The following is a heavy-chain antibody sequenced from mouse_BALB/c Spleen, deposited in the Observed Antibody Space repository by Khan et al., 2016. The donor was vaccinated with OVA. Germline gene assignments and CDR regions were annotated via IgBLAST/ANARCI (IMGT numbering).Heavy chain of an antibody. J-gene: IGHJ3*01. CDR3: VNHGSSSAWFTY. D-gene: IGHD1-1*01. Sequence: QVQLQQSGAELAKPGASVKMSCKASGYTFTNYRMHWVQQRPGQGLEWIGYINPSTDYTEYNQKFKDKATLTADKSSSTAYMQLSSLTSEDTAIYYCVNHGSSSAWFTYWGQGTLVTVSA. V-gene: IGHV1-4*01. CDR1: GYTFTNYR. CDR2: INPSTDYT.